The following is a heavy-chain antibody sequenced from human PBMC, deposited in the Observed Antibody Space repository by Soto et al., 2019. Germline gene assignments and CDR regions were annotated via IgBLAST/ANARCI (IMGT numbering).Heavy chain of an antibody. V-gene: IGHV4-4*02. J-gene: IGHJ5*02. D-gene: IGHD3-10*02. CDR1: SGSINSDNW. CDR3: ARAHSVWGVSRWLDP. CDR2: IYHSGTT. Sequence: SETLSLTCDVSSGSINSDNWWSWVRQPPGEGLEWIGHIYHSGTTNYNPSLKSRVTISVDKSKNHFSLKLSSVTAADTAVYYCARAHSVWGVSRWLDPWGQGALVTVSS.